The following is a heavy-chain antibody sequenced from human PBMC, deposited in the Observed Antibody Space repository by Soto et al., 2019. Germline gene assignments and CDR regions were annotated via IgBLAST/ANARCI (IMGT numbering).Heavy chain of an antibody. Sequence: PGGSLRLSCAASGFTFSIYAMNWVRHTQEKGLEWVSSISSTSSYTHYSDSVKGRFTISRDNANNSLFLQMNSLRAEDTATYYCARDLALAGNYWGQGALVTVSS. J-gene: IGHJ4*02. D-gene: IGHD6-19*01. CDR3: ARDLALAGNY. V-gene: IGHV3-21*01. CDR2: ISSTSSYT. CDR1: GFTFSIYA.